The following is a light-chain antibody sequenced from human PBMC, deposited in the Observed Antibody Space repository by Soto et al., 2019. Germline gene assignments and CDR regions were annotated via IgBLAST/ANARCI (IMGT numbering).Light chain of an antibody. CDR3: QLMRT. CDR2: AAS. CDR1: PNINNW. Sequence: DIQMTQSPSTLSASIGDRVTITCRASPNINNWIAWYQQNPGKAPKFLIYAASTLESGVPSRFSGSGFGTEFSITISSLQPDDFGSYDCQLMRTFGQGTKVEMK. J-gene: IGKJ1*01. V-gene: IGKV1-5*01.